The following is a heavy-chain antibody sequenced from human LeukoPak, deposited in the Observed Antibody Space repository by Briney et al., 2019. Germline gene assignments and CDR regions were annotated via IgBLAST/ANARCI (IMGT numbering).Heavy chain of an antibody. CDR3: ARDHYGDYSSPFDY. CDR1: GFTFSSYS. CDR2: ISSSSSYI. Sequence: GGSLRLSCAASGFTFSSYSMNWVRQAPGKGLEWVSSISSSSSYIYYADSVEGRFTISRDNAKNSLYLQMNSLRAEDTAVYYCARDHYGDYSSPFDYWGQGTLVTVSS. V-gene: IGHV3-21*01. J-gene: IGHJ4*02. D-gene: IGHD4-17*01.